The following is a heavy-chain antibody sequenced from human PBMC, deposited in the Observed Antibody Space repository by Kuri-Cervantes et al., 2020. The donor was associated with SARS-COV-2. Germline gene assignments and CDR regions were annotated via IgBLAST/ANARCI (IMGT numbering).Heavy chain of an antibody. Sequence: SVKVSCKASGYTFTSYGISWVRQAPGQGLEWMGGIIPIFGTANYAQKFQGRVTITADESTSTAYMELSSLRSEDTAVYYCARETTTYYYDSSGYYQTRFHAFDIWGQGTMVTVSS. D-gene: IGHD3-22*01. CDR3: ARETTTYYYDSSGYYQTRFHAFDI. V-gene: IGHV1-69*13. CDR2: IIPIFGTA. J-gene: IGHJ3*02. CDR1: GYTFTSYG.